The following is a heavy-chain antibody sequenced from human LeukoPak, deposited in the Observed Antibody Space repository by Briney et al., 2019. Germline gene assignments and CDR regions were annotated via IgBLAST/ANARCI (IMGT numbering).Heavy chain of an antibody. V-gene: IGHV4-61*02. Sequence: SQTLSLTCTVSGGSISSGSYYWSWIRQPAGKGLEWIGSIYYSGSTYYNPSLKSRVTISVDTSKNQFSLKLSSVTAADTAVYYCARVVRYYYDSSGYPFFDYWGQGTLVTVSS. CDR3: ARVVRYYYDSSGYPFFDY. CDR2: IYYSGST. J-gene: IGHJ4*02. D-gene: IGHD3-22*01. CDR1: GGSISSGSYY.